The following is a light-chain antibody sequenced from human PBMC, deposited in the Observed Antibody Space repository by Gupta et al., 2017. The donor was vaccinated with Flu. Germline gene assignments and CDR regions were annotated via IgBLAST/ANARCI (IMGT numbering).Light chain of an antibody. Sequence: EIVLTQSPATLSLSHGERATLSCRASQSISSYLAWYQQKPGQAPRLLIYDASHRATGIPARFSGSGSGTDFTLTISSLEPEDFAAYYCQKSSNWPPFTFGPGTKLDI. CDR1: QSISSY. CDR3: QKSSNWPPFT. CDR2: DAS. V-gene: IGKV3-11*01. J-gene: IGKJ3*01.